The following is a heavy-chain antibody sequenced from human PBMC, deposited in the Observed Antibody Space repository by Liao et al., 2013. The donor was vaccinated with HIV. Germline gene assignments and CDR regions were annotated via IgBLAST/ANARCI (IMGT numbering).Heavy chain of an antibody. CDR2: IYTSGST. Sequence: QVQLQESGPGLVKPSQTLSLTCTVSGGSISSGSYYWSWIRQPAGKGLEWIGRIYTSGSTYYNPSLKSRVTISVDTSKNQFSLKLTSVTAADTAVYYCARDYREYCSSTSCYGRAYFQHWGQGTLVTVSS. V-gene: IGHV4-61*02. D-gene: IGHD2-2*01. CDR3: ARDYREYCSSTSCYGRAYFQH. CDR1: GGSISSGSYY. J-gene: IGHJ1*01.